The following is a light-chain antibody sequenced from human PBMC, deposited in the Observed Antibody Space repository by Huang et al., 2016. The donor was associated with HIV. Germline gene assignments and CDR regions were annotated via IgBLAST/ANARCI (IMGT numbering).Light chain of an antibody. CDR3: QQYNSGPRT. J-gene: IGKJ1*01. V-gene: IGKV1-27*01. CDR2: ATS. CDR1: QDIGTY. Sequence: DIQMTQSPSSLSASVGDRVTLSCRASQDIGTYLDWYQHKPGKVPTLLIFATSTFHSGVPSRFSGSGSGTNFTLTIGSLLPEDVATYYCQQYNSGPRTFGHGTKVQIK.